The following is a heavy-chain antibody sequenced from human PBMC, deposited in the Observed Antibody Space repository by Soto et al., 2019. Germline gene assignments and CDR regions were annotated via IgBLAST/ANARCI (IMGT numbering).Heavy chain of an antibody. J-gene: IGHJ6*02. Sequence: SETLSLTCTVSGGSVSSGSYYWSWIRQPPGKGLEWIGYIYYSGSTNYNPSLKSRVTISVDTSKNQFSLKLSSVTAADTAVYYCARRKLGIAARHYYYYGMDVWGQGTTVTVSS. CDR2: IYYSGST. CDR1: GGSVSSGSYY. CDR3: ARRKLGIAARHYYYYGMDV. D-gene: IGHD6-6*01. V-gene: IGHV4-61*01.